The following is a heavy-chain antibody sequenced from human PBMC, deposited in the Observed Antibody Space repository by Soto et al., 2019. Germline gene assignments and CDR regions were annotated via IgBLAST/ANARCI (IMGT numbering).Heavy chain of an antibody. CDR3: AGARDCSGGSCFLGWFDP. J-gene: IGHJ5*02. CDR2: IDPSDSYT. Sequence: GESLKISCKGSGYSSTSYWISWVRQMPGKGLEWMGRIDPSDSYTNYSPSFQGHVTISADKSISTAYLQWSSLKASDTAMYYCAGARDCSGGSCFLGWFDPWGQGTLVTVSS. D-gene: IGHD2-15*01. CDR1: GYSSTSYW. V-gene: IGHV5-10-1*01.